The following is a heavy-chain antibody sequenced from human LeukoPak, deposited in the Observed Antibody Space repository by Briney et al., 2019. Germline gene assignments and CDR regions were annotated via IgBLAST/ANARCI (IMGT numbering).Heavy chain of an antibody. Sequence: PGRSLRHFSAAFGFSFSSYGMHWVRQAPGKGLEWVAFISYDGSKKYYADSVKGRFTISRDNSKNTLYLQMDSLTSADTAVFHCAKDRMALQLLPQACDSWGQASHLSDSS. J-gene: IGHJ4*02. CDR1: GFSFSSYG. CDR3: AKDRMALQLLPQACDS. CDR2: ISYDGSKK. D-gene: IGHD5-18*01. V-gene: IGHV3-30*18.